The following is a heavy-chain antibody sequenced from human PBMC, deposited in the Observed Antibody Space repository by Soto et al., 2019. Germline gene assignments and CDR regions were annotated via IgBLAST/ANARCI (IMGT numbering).Heavy chain of an antibody. CDR3: AKDVYYYGSGDLDY. CDR2: ISSNGVGT. J-gene: IGHJ4*02. V-gene: IGHV3-64*01. Sequence: PGGSLRLSCAASGFTLSGYAMDWVRQAPGKGLEYVSGISSNGVGTYYANSVKGRFTISRDNSKNTVYLQMSSLRAEDTVVYYCAKDVYYYGSGDLDYWGQGTLVTVSS. D-gene: IGHD3-10*01. CDR1: GFTLSGYA.